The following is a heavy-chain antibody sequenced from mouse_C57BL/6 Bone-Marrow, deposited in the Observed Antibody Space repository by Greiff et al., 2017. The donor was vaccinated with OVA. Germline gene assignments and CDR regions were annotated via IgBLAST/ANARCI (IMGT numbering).Heavy chain of an antibody. J-gene: IGHJ2*01. CDR2: IHPNTGST. D-gene: IGHD1-1*01. Sequence: QVQLQQPGAELVKPGASVTLSCKASGYTFTSYWMHWVKQRPGQGLEWIGMIHPNTGSTNYNEKFKGKATLTVDKSSSTAYMQLSSLTSEDSAVYCCARYNCGSDFGYWGQGTTLTVSS. CDR1: GYTFTSYW. V-gene: IGHV1-64*01. CDR3: ARYNCGSDFGY.